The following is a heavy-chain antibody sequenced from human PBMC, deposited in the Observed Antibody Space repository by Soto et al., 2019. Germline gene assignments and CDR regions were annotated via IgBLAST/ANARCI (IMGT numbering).Heavy chain of an antibody. CDR1: GFTFSSYA. Sequence: EVQLLESGGGLVQPGGSLRLSCETSGFTFSSYAMTWVRQAPGMGLEWVAVIKYIGRTTFHAQSVKGRFTISRDNTMNTAFIMMNILSAEHTDVYYGIKQRRTGHTDYYQKDAWGQGTTVTVSS. CDR3: IKQRRTGHTDYYQKDA. D-gene: IGHD6-25*01. J-gene: IGHJ6*02. CDR2: IKYIGRTT. V-gene: IGHV3-23*01.